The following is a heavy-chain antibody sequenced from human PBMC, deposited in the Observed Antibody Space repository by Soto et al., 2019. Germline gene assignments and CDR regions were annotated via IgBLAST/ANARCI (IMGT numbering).Heavy chain of an antibody. CDR1: GGTFSSYA. CDR2: IIPIFGTA. J-gene: IGHJ4*02. CDR3: ARSPWFGELSPHTAPQPFDY. D-gene: IGHD3-10*01. Sequence: QVQLVQSGAEVKKPGSSVKVSCKASGGTFSSYAISWVRQAPGQGLEWMGGIIPIFGTANYAQKFQGRVTITADESTSKAYMEVSSLRSEDTAVYYCARSPWFGELSPHTAPQPFDYWGQGTLVTVSS. V-gene: IGHV1-69*01.